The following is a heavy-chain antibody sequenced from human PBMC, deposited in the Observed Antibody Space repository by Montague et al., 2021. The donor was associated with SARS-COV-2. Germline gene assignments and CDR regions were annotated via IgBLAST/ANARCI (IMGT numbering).Heavy chain of an antibody. V-gene: IGHV3-33*01. D-gene: IGHD1-1*01. CDR3: ARDEDRGYNWKAHGMDV. J-gene: IGHJ6*02. Sequence: SLRLSCAASGFTFSSYGMHWVRQAPGKGLEWVAVIWYYGSNKYYSDSVKGRFTISRDNSKNTLYLQMNSLRAEDTAVYYCARDEDRGYNWKAHGMDVWGQGTMVTVSS. CDR2: IWYYGSNK. CDR1: GFTFSSYG.